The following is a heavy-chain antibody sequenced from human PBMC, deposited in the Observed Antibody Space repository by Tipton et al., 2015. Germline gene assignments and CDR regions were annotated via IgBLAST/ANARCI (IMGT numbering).Heavy chain of an antibody. D-gene: IGHD3-10*01. CDR3: ARLRETYGSDSDNWFDP. V-gene: IGHV4-59*01. J-gene: IGHJ5*02. CDR2: ISYIGNT. CDR1: GGSIRSYY. Sequence: TLSLTCTVSGGSIRSYYWSWMRQPPGKGLEWIGSISYIGNTNFSPSLKSRVTMSVASSKNQFSLKLTSVTTADTAVYYCARLRETYGSDSDNWFDPWGQGTLVTVSS.